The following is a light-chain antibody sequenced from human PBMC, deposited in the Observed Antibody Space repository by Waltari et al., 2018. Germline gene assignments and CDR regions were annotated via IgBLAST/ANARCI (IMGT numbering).Light chain of an antibody. CDR1: TSNIGAGYD. V-gene: IGLV1-40*01. CDR3: QSYDTTLSVV. Sequence: QSVLTQPPSVSAAPGQRVSISCTGRTSNIGAGYDVHWYQQGPGKAPKLIIYGTNTRPLGVPDRFFGSQYGTSASLAIIGLQAEDEGDYYCQSYDTTLSVVFGGGTKLTVL. CDR2: GTN. J-gene: IGLJ2*01.